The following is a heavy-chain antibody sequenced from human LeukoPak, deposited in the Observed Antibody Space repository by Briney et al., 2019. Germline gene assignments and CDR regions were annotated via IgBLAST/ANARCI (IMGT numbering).Heavy chain of an antibody. J-gene: IGHJ4*02. D-gene: IGHD2/OR15-2a*01. V-gene: IGHV4-4*07. CDR1: GGSISSYY. CDR3: AGTIGRELSGRYFDY. CDR2: IYTSGST. Sequence: KPSETLSLTCTVSGGSISSYYWSWIRQPAGKGLEWIGRIYTSGSTNYNPSLKSRVTMSVDTSKNQFSLKLSSVTAADTAVYYCAGTIGRELSGRYFDYWGQGTLVTVSS.